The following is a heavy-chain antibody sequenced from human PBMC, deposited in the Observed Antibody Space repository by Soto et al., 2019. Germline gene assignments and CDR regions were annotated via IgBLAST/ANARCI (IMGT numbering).Heavy chain of an antibody. D-gene: IGHD3-22*01. J-gene: IGHJ1*01. Sequence: SVKVSCKASGGTFSSYAIDWVRQAPGQGLEGMGGIIPLFGTANYAQNFQGRITITADASTNTASLELRSLSSEDTAVYYCARGVHYDSSGYYYFYWGQGTLVTVSS. V-gene: IGHV1-69*13. CDR1: GGTFSSYA. CDR3: ARGVHYDSSGYYYFY. CDR2: IIPLFGTA.